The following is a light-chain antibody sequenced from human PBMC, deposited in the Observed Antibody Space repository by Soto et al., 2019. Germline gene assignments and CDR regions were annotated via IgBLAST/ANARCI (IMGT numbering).Light chain of an antibody. V-gene: IGKV3-15*01. CDR1: QSVSGY. CDR2: RIF. Sequence: EIVMTQSPGTVSVFPGETVTLSCRASQSVSGYLDWFHQKPGQAPRLVLLRIFTRAIGVPARFSGSGSETEFTLTSSGLQSEDSGVYYCLQHYSWPWTFGQETKVDIK. CDR3: LQHYSWPWT. J-gene: IGKJ1*01.